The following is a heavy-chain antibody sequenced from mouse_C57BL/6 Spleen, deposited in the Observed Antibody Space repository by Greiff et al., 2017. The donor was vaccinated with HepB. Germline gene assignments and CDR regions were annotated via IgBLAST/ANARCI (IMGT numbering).Heavy chain of an antibody. Sequence: VQLQQSGAELVRPGSSVKLSCKASGYTFTSYWMDWVKQRPGQGLEWIGNIYPSDSETHYNQKFKDKATLTVDKSSSTAYMQLSSLTSEDSAVYYCAREGWLLLDYFDYWGQGTTLTVSS. J-gene: IGHJ2*01. CDR1: GYTFTSYW. D-gene: IGHD2-3*01. CDR3: AREGWLLLDYFDY. V-gene: IGHV1-61*01. CDR2: IYPSDSET.